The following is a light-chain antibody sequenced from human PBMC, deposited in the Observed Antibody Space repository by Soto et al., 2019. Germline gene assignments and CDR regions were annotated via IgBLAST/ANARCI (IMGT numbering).Light chain of an antibody. CDR2: RAT. J-gene: IGKJ5*01. V-gene: IGKV3-15*01. CDR1: QSVVDN. Sequence: EVVLTQSPAALSVSPGDTATLSCRASQSVVDNLAWYQQRPGQSPRLLIYRATSRATGVPARFSGSGSGTEFTLTIRSLQSEDFAVYYCQQYDVWPTITFGQGTRLEFK. CDR3: QQYDVWPTIT.